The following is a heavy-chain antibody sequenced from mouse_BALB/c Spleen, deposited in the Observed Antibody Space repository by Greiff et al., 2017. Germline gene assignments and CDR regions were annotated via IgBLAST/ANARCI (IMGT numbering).Heavy chain of an antibody. J-gene: IGHJ3*01. CDR1: GFTFSSYA. CDR2: ISGGGST. D-gene: IGHD2-3*01. Sequence: EVKLMESGGGLVKPGGSLTLSCAASGFTFSSYAVSWVRQTPGKSLEWVASISGGGSTYYPDSVKGRYTISRDNARNILYLQMSSLRSEDTAMYYCARIDGYYPAYWGQGTLVTVSA. CDR3: ARIDGYYPAY. V-gene: IGHV5-6-5*01.